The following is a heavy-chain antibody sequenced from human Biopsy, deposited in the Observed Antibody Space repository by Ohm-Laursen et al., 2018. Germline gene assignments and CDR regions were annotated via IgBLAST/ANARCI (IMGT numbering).Heavy chain of an antibody. J-gene: IGHJ6*02. CDR1: GFPFSDYH. CDR2: ISGGGTI. V-gene: IGHV3-11*01. CDR3: ARDTRWSPYSMDV. D-gene: IGHD4-23*01. Sequence: SLRLSCAASGFPFSDYHMRWIRQAPGRGLEWVSYISGGGTIYYGDSMKGRVTISRGNAKNSLYLQTHSLRAEDTAVYYCARDTRWSPYSMDVWGQGTTVTVSS.